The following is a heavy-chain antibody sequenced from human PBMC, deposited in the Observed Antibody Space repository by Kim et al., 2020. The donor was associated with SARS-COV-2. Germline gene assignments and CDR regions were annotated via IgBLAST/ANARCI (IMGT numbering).Heavy chain of an antibody. J-gene: IGHJ4*01. CDR2: FYSDGRT. D-gene: IGHD3-10*01. V-gene: IGHV3-53*01. CDR3: ARGGEYGWRNFFDY. Sequence: GGSLRLSCAASGFTVISNHMIWVRQAPGKGLEWVSIFYSDGRTYYADSVKGRFIIPRDNPKNTVYLQMNTLRGEDTAIYYRARGGEYGWRNFFDYWGHGTLVTVSS. CDR1: GFTVISNH.